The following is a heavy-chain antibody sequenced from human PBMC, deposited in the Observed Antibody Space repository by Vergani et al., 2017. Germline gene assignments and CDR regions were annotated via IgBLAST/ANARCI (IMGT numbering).Heavy chain of an antibody. J-gene: IGHJ3*02. Sequence: QVQLVQSGAEVKKPGSSVKVSCTASVGPFSSSAISWLRQAPGQGLEWLGRIIPIFGPANYAPTFQGRVTLTADESTSTAYMELSSLRSEDTAVYYCARGLFYYDSSGYYLDAFDIWGQGTMVTVSA. CDR3: ARGLFYYDSSGYYLDAFDI. CDR1: VGPFSSSA. V-gene: IGHV1-69*18. D-gene: IGHD3-22*01. CDR2: IIPIFGPA.